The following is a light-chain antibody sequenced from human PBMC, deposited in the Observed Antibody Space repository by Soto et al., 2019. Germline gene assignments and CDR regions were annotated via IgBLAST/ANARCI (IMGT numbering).Light chain of an antibody. CDR2: GNS. CDR3: QSYDSTLSGSI. Sequence: QSVLTQPPSVSGAPGQRVTISCTGSSSNIGAGYGVHWYQQLPGTAPKLLIYGNSDRPSGVPDRFSGSKSGTSASLAITGLQAEDEAVYYRQSYDSTLSGSIFGGGTKLTVL. V-gene: IGLV1-40*01. CDR1: SSNIGAGYG. J-gene: IGLJ2*01.